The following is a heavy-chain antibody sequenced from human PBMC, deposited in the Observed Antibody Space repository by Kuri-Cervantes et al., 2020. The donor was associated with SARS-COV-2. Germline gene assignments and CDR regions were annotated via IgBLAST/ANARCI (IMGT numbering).Heavy chain of an antibody. CDR2: ISSSSSYI. Sequence: GGSLRLSCAASGFTFSSYSMNWVRQAPGKGLEWVSSISSSSSYIYYADSVKGRFTISRDNAKNSLYLQMNSLRAEDTAVYYCARDTIAVRGSERDYWGQGTLVTVSS. V-gene: IGHV3-21*01. CDR1: GFTFSSYS. CDR3: ARDTIAVRGSERDY. D-gene: IGHD3-10*01. J-gene: IGHJ4*02.